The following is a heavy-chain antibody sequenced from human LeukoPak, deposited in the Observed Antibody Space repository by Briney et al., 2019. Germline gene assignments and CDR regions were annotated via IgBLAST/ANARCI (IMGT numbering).Heavy chain of an antibody. CDR1: GFTFSSYG. V-gene: IGHV3-21*01. D-gene: IGHD4-17*01. J-gene: IGHJ4*02. CDR2: ISSSSSYI. Sequence: GGSLRLSCAASGFTFSSYGMNWVRQAPGKGLEWVSSISSSSSYIYYADSVKGRFTISRDNDKNSLYLQMNSLRAEDTAVYYCARGHYGDSLAVYWGQGTLVTVSS. CDR3: ARGHYGDSLAVY.